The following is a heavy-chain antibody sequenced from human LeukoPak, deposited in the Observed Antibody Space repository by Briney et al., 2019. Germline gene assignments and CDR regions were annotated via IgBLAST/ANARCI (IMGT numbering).Heavy chain of an antibody. CDR2: IYPGDSDT. CDR1: GYIFSNYW. Sequence: GESLKISCQASGYIFSNYWIGWVRQIPGKGLECMGIIYPGDSDTRYNPSFQGQVTISADKSTSTAYLQLSSLKASDTAMYYCARARLRWLQADYWGQGTLVTVSS. J-gene: IGHJ4*02. CDR3: ARARLRWLQADY. V-gene: IGHV5-51*01. D-gene: IGHD5-24*01.